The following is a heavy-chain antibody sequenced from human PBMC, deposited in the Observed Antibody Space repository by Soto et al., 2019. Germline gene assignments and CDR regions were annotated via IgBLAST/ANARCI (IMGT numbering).Heavy chain of an antibody. D-gene: IGHD6-13*01. Sequence: SATLSLTCTVSGGSISSYYWSWIRQPPGKGLEWIGYIYYSWSTYYNPSLKSRVTISVDTSKNQFSLKLSSVTAADTAVYYCARGGIAAHNYYFDYWGQGTLVTVSS. CDR2: IYYSWST. CDR3: ARGGIAAHNYYFDY. CDR1: GGSISSYY. V-gene: IGHV4-59*12. J-gene: IGHJ4*02.